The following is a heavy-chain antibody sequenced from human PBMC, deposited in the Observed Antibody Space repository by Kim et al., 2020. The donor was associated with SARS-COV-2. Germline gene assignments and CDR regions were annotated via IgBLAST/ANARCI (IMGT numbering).Heavy chain of an antibody. CDR3: ARVSGTYYDILTGYSSSAYDY. CDR1: GFTFSSYW. CDR2: IKQDGSEK. J-gene: IGHJ4*02. D-gene: IGHD3-9*01. V-gene: IGHV3-7*01. Sequence: GGSLRLSCAASGFTFSSYWMSWVRQAPGKGLEWVANIKQDGSEKYYVDSVKGRFTISRDNAKNSLYLQMNSLRAEDTAVYYCARVSGTYYDILTGYSSSAYDYWGQGTLVTVSS.